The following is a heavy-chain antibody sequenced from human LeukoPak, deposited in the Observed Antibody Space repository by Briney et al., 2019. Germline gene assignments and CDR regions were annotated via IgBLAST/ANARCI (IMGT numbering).Heavy chain of an antibody. CDR3: ARVSSGWEFDY. D-gene: IGHD6-19*01. V-gene: IGHV3-53*01. CDR1: GFTFSSYG. Sequence: PGGSLRLSCAASGFTFSSYGMSWVRQAPGKGLEWVSVIYSGGSTYYADSVKGRFTISRDNSKNTLYLQMNSLRAEDTAVYYCARVSSGWEFDYWGQGTLVTVSS. CDR2: IYSGGST. J-gene: IGHJ4*02.